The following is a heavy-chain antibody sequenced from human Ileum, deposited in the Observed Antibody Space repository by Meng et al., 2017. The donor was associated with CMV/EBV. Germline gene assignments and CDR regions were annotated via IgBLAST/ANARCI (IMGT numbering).Heavy chain of an antibody. CDR2: ISSSGSYI. J-gene: IGHJ4*02. Sequence: GESLKISCAASGFILSSYSMNWVRQAPGKGLEWVSSISSSGSYIYYADSLKGRFTISRDNAKNSLYLQMNSLRVEDTAVYYCAKARQCEDWGQGTLVTVSS. V-gene: IGHV3-21*04. CDR3: AKARQCED. CDR1: GFILSSYS.